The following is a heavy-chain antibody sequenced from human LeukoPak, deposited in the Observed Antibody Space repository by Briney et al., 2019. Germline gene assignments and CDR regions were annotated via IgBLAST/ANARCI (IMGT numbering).Heavy chain of an antibody. CDR1: GGSISSYY. CDR2: IYYSGST. CDR3: ARVIVAVAEIYYYYYYMDV. V-gene: IGHV4-59*01. D-gene: IGHD6-19*01. J-gene: IGHJ6*03. Sequence: SETLSLTCTVSGGSISSYYWSWIRQPPGKGLEWIGYIYYSGSTNYNPSLKSRVTISVDTSKNQFSLKLSSVTAADTAVYYCARVIVAVAEIYYYYYYMDVWGKGTTVTVSS.